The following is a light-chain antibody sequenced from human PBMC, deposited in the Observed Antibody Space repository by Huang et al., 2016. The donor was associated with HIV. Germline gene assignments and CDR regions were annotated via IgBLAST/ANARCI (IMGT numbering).Light chain of an antibody. V-gene: IGKV1-9*01. CDR2: GAS. CDR3: QQLNSYYPLT. Sequence: IHLTQSPSSLSASVGDRVTITCRASQGISTYLAWYQQKAGKAPKLLIYGASTLQTGVPSRFSGSRSGTDFTLTINGLQPEDFATYYCQQLNSYYPLTFGGGTKVEIK. J-gene: IGKJ4*01. CDR1: QGISTY.